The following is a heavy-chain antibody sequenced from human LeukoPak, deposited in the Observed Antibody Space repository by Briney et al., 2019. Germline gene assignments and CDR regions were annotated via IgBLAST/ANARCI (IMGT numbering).Heavy chain of an antibody. CDR1: GFAFDDYA. CDR3: ARGYSSGWPKLYYFDY. J-gene: IGHJ4*02. CDR2: INWDGGSI. V-gene: IGHV3-43D*03. Sequence: PGGSLRLSCAASGFAFDDYAMHWVRQAPGKGLEWVCLINWDGGSIYYADSVKGRVTISRDNAKNSLYLQMNSLRAEDTAVYYCARGYSSGWPKLYYFDYWGQGTLVTVSS. D-gene: IGHD6-19*01.